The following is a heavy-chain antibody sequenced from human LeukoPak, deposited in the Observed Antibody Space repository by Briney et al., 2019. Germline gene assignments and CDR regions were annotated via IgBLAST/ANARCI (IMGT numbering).Heavy chain of an antibody. V-gene: IGHV3-33*01. Sequence: GRSLRLSCAGSGSTFGDYGMHWFRQTPGKGLEWVAVIAYDGSRAFYADSVKGRFTISRDNSKNTMSVQMDDLRAEDTAVYYCTRYNNDHFDYWGQGTLVTVSS. D-gene: IGHD1-14*01. CDR3: TRYNNDHFDY. CDR1: GSTFGDYG. J-gene: IGHJ4*02. CDR2: IAYDGSRA.